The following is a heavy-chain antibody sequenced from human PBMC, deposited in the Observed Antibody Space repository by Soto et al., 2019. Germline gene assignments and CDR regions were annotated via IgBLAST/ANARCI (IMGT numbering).Heavy chain of an antibody. CDR2: INPTSGGT. D-gene: IGHD1-26*01. J-gene: IGHJ3*01. V-gene: IGHV1-2*04. CDR3: ARGFCRNSWIKGRNPFDL. CDR1: GYTFTGYY. Sequence: QVQLVQSEAEVRQPGASVKVSCTASGYTFTGYYLHWLRQAPGQGLEWMGWINPTSGGTRYAQKFQGWVTLTRETSNRTAYMEVTSLKFDDTAVYFCARGFCRNSWIKGRNPFDLWGQGTLVTVSS.